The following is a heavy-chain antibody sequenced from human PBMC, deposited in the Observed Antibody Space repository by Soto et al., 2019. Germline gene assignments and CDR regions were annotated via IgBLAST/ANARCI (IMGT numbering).Heavy chain of an antibody. V-gene: IGHV3-33*01. CDR3: ARGSGDSVAGTSLAYYYYGMDV. D-gene: IGHD6-19*01. Sequence: GGSLRLSCAASGFTFSSYGMHWVRQAPGKGLEWVAVIWYDGSNKYYADSVKGRFTISRDNSKNTLYLQMNSLRAEDTAVYYCARGSGDSVAGTSLAYYYYGMDVWGQGTTVTVSS. CDR2: IWYDGSNK. J-gene: IGHJ6*02. CDR1: GFTFSSYG.